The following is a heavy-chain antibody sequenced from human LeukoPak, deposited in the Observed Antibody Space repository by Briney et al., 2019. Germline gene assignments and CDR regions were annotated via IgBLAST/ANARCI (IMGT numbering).Heavy chain of an antibody. V-gene: IGHV4-34*01. CDR3: ARERSRYDILTGYYTTFDY. CDR1: GGSFSGYY. Sequence: PSETLSLTCAVYGGSFSGYYWSWIRQPPGKGLEWVGEINHSGSTNYNPSLKSRVTISVDTSKNQFSLKLSSVTAADTAVYYCARERSRYDILTGYYTTFDYWGQGTLVTVSS. D-gene: IGHD3-9*01. J-gene: IGHJ4*02. CDR2: INHSGST.